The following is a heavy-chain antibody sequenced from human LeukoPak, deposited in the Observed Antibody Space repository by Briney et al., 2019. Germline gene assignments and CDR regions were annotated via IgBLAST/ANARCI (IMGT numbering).Heavy chain of an antibody. CDR1: GDSFSSANYY. V-gene: IGHV4-30-4*08. J-gene: IGHJ4*02. CDR2: VYYDGST. CDR3: ARMWFGELPHFDY. D-gene: IGHD3-10*01. Sequence: PSETLSLTCTVSGDSFSSANYYWTWVRQPPGKGLEWIGYVYYDGSTYYHPSLQSRLAISVDRSKNQFSLKLSSVTAADTAVYYCARMWFGELPHFDYWGQGTLVTVSS.